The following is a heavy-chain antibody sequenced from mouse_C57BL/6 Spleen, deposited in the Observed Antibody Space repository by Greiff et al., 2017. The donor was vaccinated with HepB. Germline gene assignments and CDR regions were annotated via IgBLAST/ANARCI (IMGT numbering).Heavy chain of an antibody. V-gene: IGHV1-76*01. CDR3: AYSNSAWFAY. Sequence: QVHVKQSGAELVRPGASVKLSCKASGYTFTDYYINWVKQRPGQGLEWIARIYPGSGNTYYNEKFKGKATLTAEKSSSTAYMQLSSLTSEDSAVYFCAYSNSAWFAYWGQGTLVTVSA. CDR2: IYPGSGNT. D-gene: IGHD2-5*01. J-gene: IGHJ3*01. CDR1: GYTFTDYY.